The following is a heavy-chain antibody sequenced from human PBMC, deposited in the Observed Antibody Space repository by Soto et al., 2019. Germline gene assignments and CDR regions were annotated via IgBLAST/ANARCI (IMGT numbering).Heavy chain of an antibody. CDR2: ISYDGSNK. J-gene: IGHJ5*02. V-gene: IGHV3-30-3*01. CDR1: GFTFSSYA. CDR3: ARGEDWFDP. Sequence: VGSLRLSCAASGFTFSSYAMHWVRQAPGKGLEWVAVISYDGSNKYYADSVKGRFTISRDNSKNTLYLQMNSLRAEDTAVYYCARGEDWFDPWGQGTLVTVSS.